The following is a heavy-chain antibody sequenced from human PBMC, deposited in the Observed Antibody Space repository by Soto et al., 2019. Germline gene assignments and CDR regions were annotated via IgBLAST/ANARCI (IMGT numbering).Heavy chain of an antibody. J-gene: IGHJ4*02. CDR1: GFTFSSYA. Sequence: EVQLLESGGGLVQPGGSLRLSCAASGFTFSSYAMSWVRQAPGKGLEWVSGISSSGDSTNYADSVKGRFTISRDNSKSTLFLQMNSLRAEDTAVYYCANVPWQLVRTHYFDYWGQGTLVTVSS. CDR3: ANVPWQLVRTHYFDY. D-gene: IGHD6-6*01. CDR2: ISSSGDST. V-gene: IGHV3-23*01.